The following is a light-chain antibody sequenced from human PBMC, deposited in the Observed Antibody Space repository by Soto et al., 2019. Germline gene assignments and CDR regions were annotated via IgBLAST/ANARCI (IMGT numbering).Light chain of an antibody. V-gene: IGKV4-1*01. CDR1: QSVLFSANSKNF. CDR2: WAS. J-gene: IGKJ1*01. Sequence: DIVMTQSPDSLAVSLGERATINCKSSQSVLFSANSKNFLAWYQQKPGQPPKLLMYWASTRESGVPDRFSGSGSGTDFTLTISSLQAEDVAVYYCQQYYETLWTFGQGTKVEMK. CDR3: QQYYETLWT.